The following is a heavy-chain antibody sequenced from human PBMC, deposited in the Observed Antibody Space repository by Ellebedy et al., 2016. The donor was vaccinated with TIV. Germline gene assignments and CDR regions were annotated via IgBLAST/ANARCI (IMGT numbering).Heavy chain of an antibody. Sequence: GESLKISCAASGFTFSSHWMHWVRQAPGMGLVWVSRINTDGISTSFADSVKGRFTISRDNAKSTLYLQMNSLRAEDTAVYYCARDRGTRYSSGWYDAFDIWGQGTMVTVSS. CDR3: ARDRGTRYSSGWYDAFDI. V-gene: IGHV3-74*01. J-gene: IGHJ3*02. CDR1: GFTFSSHW. D-gene: IGHD6-19*01. CDR2: INTDGIST.